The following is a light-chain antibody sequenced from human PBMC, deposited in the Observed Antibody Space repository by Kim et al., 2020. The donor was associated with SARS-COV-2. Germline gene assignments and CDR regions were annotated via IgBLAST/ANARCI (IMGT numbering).Light chain of an antibody. CDR2: GAS. J-gene: IGKJ1*01. CDR3: QQYNNWPLWT. CDR1: QSVSKN. V-gene: IGKV3-15*01. Sequence: EMMMTQSPATLSVSPGERVTLSCRASQSVSKNLAWYQQKPGQAPRLLIYGASTRATDVPPRFSGSGSGTEFTLIISSLQSEDFAVYYRQQYNNWPLWTFGQGTKVDIK.